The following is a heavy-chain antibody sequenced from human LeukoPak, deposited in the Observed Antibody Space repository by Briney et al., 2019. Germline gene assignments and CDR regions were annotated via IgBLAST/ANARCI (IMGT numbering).Heavy chain of an antibody. Sequence: PGGSLRLSCAASEFSVGSNYMTWVRQAPGKGLEWVSLIYSGGSAYYADSVKGRFTISRDNSKNTLYLQVNSLRAEDTAVYYCAKGGRYNILTGFRRDRHDAFDIWGQGTLVTVSS. V-gene: IGHV3-66*01. D-gene: IGHD3-9*01. CDR2: IYSGGSA. CDR3: AKGGRYNILTGFRRDRHDAFDI. CDR1: EFSVGSNY. J-gene: IGHJ3*02.